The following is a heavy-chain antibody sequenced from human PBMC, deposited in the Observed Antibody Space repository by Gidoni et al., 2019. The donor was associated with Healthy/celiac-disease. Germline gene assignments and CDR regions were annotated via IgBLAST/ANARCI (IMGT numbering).Heavy chain of an antibody. CDR2: IYYSGST. J-gene: IGHJ4*02. CDR3: ARTTLAAPPAFFFDY. D-gene: IGHD6-13*01. V-gene: IGHV4-31*03. Sequence: QLQLQESGPGLVKPSQTLSLTCTVSAGSISSGGYYWSWIRQHPGKGLEWIGYIYYSGSTYYNPSLKSRVTISVDTSKNQFSLKLSSVTAADTAVYYCARTTLAAPPAFFFDYWGQGTLVTVS. CDR1: AGSISSGGYY.